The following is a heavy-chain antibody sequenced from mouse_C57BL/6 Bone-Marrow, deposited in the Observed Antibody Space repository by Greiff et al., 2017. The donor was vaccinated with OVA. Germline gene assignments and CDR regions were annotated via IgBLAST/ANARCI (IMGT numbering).Heavy chain of an antibody. CDR3: ARSSYYSNYSWFAY. CDR2: IDPANGNT. CDR1: GFNIKNNY. D-gene: IGHD2-5*01. J-gene: IGHJ3*01. V-gene: IGHV14-3*01. Sequence: EVQLQQSVAELVRPGASVKLSCTASGFNIKNNYMHWVKQRPEQGLEWIGRIDPANGNTKYAPKFQGKATITADTSSNTAYLQLSSLTSEDTAIYYCARSSYYSNYSWFAYWGQGTLVTVSA.